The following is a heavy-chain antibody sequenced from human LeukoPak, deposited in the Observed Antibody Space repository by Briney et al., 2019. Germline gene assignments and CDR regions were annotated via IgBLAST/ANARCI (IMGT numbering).Heavy chain of an antibody. CDR2: IRYDGSNK. J-gene: IGHJ4*02. V-gene: IGHV3-30*02. CDR1: GFTFSDYY. D-gene: IGHD3-16*02. Sequence: GGSLRLSCAASGFTFSDYYMSWIRQAPGKGLEWVAFIRYDGSNKYYADSVKGRFTISRDNSKNTLYLQMNSLRAEDTAVYYCAKDSGGYDYVWGSYRDLDYWGQGTLVTVSS. CDR3: AKDSGGYDYVWGSYRDLDY.